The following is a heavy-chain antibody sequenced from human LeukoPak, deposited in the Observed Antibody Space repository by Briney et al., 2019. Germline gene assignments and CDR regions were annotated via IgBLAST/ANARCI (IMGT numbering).Heavy chain of an antibody. J-gene: IGHJ3*02. V-gene: IGHV1-2*02. Sequence: ASVNVSCKASGYTFTGYYMHWVRQAPGQGLEWMGWINPNSGGTNYAQKFQGRVTMTRYTSISTAYMELSRLRSDDTAVYYCARDLRGIALDAFDIWGQGTMVTVSS. D-gene: IGHD6-13*01. CDR2: INPNSGGT. CDR3: ARDLRGIALDAFDI. CDR1: GYTFTGYY.